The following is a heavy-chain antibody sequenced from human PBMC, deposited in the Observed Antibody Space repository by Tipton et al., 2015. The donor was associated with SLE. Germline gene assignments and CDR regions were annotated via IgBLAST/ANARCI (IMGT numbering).Heavy chain of an antibody. D-gene: IGHD4-17*01. V-gene: IGHV3-43D*03. Sequence: SLRLSCAASGFTFDDYAMHWVRQAPGKGLEWVSVISWDGGSTYYADSVKGRFTISRDNSKNSLYLQMSSLRAEDTALYYCAKDNYGDKYYFDYWGQGTLVTVSS. CDR2: ISWDGGST. CDR3: AKDNYGDKYYFDY. CDR1: GFTFDDYA. J-gene: IGHJ4*02.